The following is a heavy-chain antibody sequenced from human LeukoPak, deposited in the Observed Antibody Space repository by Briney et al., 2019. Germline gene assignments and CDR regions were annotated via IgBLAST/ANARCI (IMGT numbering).Heavy chain of an antibody. CDR1: GGSFSGYY. D-gene: IGHD3-9*01. V-gene: IGHV4-34*01. CDR3: ASVDYDILTGSARGAFDI. Sequence: SETLSLTCAVYGGSFSGYYWSWIRQPPGKGLEWIGEINHSGSTNYNPSLKSRVTISVDTSKNQFSLKLNSVTAADTAVYYCASVDYDILTGSARGAFDIWGQGTMVTVSS. CDR2: INHSGST. J-gene: IGHJ3*02.